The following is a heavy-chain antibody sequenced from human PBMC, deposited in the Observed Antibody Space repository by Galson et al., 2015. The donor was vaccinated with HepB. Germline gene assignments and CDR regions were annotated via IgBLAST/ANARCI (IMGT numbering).Heavy chain of an antibody. J-gene: IGHJ2*01. CDR1: GFTFDDYA. CDR3: AKAYDSSGYYHLYAFDI. D-gene: IGHD3-22*01. V-gene: IGHV3-9*01. Sequence: SLRLSCAASGFTFDDYAMHWVRHAPGKGLEWVSGISWNSGSIGYADSVKGRFTISRDNAKNSLYLQMNSLRAEDTALYYCAKAYDSSGYYHLYAFDIWGRGTLVTVSS. CDR2: ISWNSGSI.